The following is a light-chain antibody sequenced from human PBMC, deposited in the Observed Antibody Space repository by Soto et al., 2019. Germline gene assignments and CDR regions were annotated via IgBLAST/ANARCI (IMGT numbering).Light chain of an antibody. CDR3: GAWDSSLSAGV. CDR1: NSNIGKNY. CDR2: DNN. V-gene: IGLV1-51*01. Sequence: QSVLTQPPSVSAAPGQKVTISCSGSNSNIGKNYVSWYQQFPGTAPRLLIFDNNQRPSGIPDRFSGSKSGTSATLGITGLQTGDEADYYCGAWDSSLSAGVFGGGTKLTAL. J-gene: IGLJ3*02.